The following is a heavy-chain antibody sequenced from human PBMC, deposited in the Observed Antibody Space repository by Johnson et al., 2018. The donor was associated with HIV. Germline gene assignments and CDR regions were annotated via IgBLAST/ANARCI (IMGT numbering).Heavy chain of an antibody. D-gene: IGHD6-13*01. V-gene: IGHV3-66*01. J-gene: IGHJ3*02. CDR3: AISPEYSSSWFGAFDI. CDR2: IFSVGDV. Sequence: VQLVESGGGLVQPGGSLRLSCAASGITVGTNYMSWVRQAPGKGLEWVSVIFSVGDVYYADSVKGRFTISRDNAKNSLYLQMNSLRAEDTAVYYCAISPEYSSSWFGAFDIWGQGTMVTVSS. CDR1: GITVGTNY.